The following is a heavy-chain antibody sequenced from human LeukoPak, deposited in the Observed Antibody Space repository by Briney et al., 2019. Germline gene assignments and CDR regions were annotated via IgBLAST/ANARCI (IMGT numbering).Heavy chain of an antibody. CDR1: GFTFSSYS. J-gene: IGHJ4*02. CDR3: ARARTGTTNSFDY. D-gene: IGHD1-7*01. V-gene: IGHV3-21*01. Sequence: PGGSLRLSCAASGFTFSSYSMNWVRQAPGKGLEWVSSISSSSSYIYYADSVKGRFTISRDNAKNSLYLQMNSLRAEDTAVYYCARARTGTTNSFDYWGQGTLVTVSS. CDR2: ISSSSSYI.